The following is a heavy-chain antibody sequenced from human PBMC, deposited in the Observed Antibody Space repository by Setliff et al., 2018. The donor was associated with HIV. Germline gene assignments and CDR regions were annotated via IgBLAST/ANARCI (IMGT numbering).Heavy chain of an antibody. V-gene: IGHV1-8*02. Sequence: ASVKVSCKASGYNFTDYDINWVRQATGQGLEWMGWMNPNNGNTGYAGKFQGRVTMTRDTSMSTAYMELSSLRSDDTAVYYCARGTAPRPASVLEFLEWLFPNWFDPWGQGTLVTVSS. CDR1: GYNFTDYD. CDR2: MNPNNGNT. CDR3: ARGTAPRPASVLEFLEWLFPNWFDP. J-gene: IGHJ5*02. D-gene: IGHD3-3*02.